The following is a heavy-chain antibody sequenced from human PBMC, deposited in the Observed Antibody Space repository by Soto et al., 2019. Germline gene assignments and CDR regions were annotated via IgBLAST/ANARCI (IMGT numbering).Heavy chain of an antibody. Sequence: QVHLVESGGGLVRPGGSLRLSCAASGFTFSDYYMSWIRQAPGKGLEWVSYISSGGSTIYYADSVKGRFTISRDNAKNSLYLQMNSLRAEDTAVYYCARDHVNNDFWSTSYYYAMDVWGQGTTVTVSS. CDR3: ARDHVNNDFWSTSYYYAMDV. V-gene: IGHV3-11*01. J-gene: IGHJ6*02. CDR2: ISSGGSTI. D-gene: IGHD3-3*01. CDR1: GFTFSDYY.